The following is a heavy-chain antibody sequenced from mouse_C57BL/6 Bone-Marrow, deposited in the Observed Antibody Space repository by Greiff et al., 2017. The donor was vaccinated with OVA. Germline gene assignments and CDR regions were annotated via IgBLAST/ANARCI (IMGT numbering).Heavy chain of an antibody. J-gene: IGHJ1*03. CDR1: GFTFSDYY. CDR2: INYDGSST. D-gene: IGHD1-1*01. Sequence: EVHLVESEGGLVQPGSSMKLSCTASGFTFSDYYMAWVRQVPEKGLEWVANINYDGSSTYYLASLKSRFIISRDNAKNILYLQMSSLKSEDTATYYCARGTHYGSSYEWYFDVWGTGTTVTVSS. CDR3: ARGTHYGSSYEWYFDV. V-gene: IGHV5-16*01.